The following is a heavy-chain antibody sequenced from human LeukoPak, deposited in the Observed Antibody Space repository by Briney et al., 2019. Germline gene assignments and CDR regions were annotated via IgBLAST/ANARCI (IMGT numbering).Heavy chain of an antibody. CDR1: GFTFSSYA. D-gene: IGHD6-13*01. J-gene: IGHJ6*03. Sequence: GGSLRLSCAASGFTFSSYAMHWVRQAPGKGLEWVAVISYDGSNKYYADSVKGRFTISRDNSKNTLYLQMNSLRAEDTAVYYCARDAIQDSSSWYPYYYCYYMDVWGKGTTVTVSS. V-gene: IGHV3-30*01. CDR3: ARDAIQDSSSWYPYYYCYYMDV. CDR2: ISYDGSNK.